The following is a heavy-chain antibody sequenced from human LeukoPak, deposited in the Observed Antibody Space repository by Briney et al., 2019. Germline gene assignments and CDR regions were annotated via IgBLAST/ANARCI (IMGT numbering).Heavy chain of an antibody. CDR2: INSDGSGT. D-gene: IGHD4-17*01. CDR3: AREVSGDPWYNWFDP. V-gene: IGHV3-74*01. J-gene: IGHJ5*02. Sequence: GGSLRLSCAASGXTFSSYWMHWVRQTPGKGLVWVSRINSDGSGTRYADSVKGRFTISRDNAKNTLYLQMNSLRADDTAVYYCAREVSGDPWYNWFDPWGQGTLVTVSS. CDR1: GXTFSSYW.